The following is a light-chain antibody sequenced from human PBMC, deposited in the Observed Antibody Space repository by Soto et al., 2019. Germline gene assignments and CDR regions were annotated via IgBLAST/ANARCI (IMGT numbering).Light chain of an antibody. CDR1: QSISSY. CDR2: AAS. V-gene: IGKV1-39*01. J-gene: IGKJ1*01. Sequence: DIQMIQSPSSLSASVGDRVTITCRASQSISSYLNWYQQKPGKAPKLLIYAASSLQSGVPSRFRGSGSGTDFTLTISSLQPEDFATYYCQQSYSTPAWTCGQGTKVEIK. CDR3: QQSYSTPAWT.